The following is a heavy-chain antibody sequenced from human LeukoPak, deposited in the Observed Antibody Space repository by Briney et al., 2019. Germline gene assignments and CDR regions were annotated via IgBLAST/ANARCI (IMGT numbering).Heavy chain of an antibody. V-gene: IGHV3-74*01. CDR3: ARGRPHGNDY. CDR2: IASDGSST. CDR1: GFTFSSYS. Sequence: GGSLRLSCAASGFTFSSYSMNWVRQAPGKGLVWVSRIASDGSSTTYADSVKGRFSISRDNAKNTLYLQMNSLRVEDTAVYYCARGRPHGNDYWGQGTPVTVSS. J-gene: IGHJ4*02. D-gene: IGHD4-23*01.